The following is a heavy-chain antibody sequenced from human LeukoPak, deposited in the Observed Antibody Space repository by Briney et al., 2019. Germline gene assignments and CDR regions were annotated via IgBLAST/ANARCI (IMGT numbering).Heavy chain of an antibody. CDR2: IIPIFGTA. J-gene: IGHJ4*02. V-gene: IGHV1-69*13. Sequence: ASVKVSCKASGGTFSSYAISWVRQAPGQGLEWMGGIIPIFGTANYAQKFHGRVTITADESTSTAYMELSSLRSEDTAVYYCARGDYCSSTSCYDRRIDYWGQGTLVTVSS. CDR1: GGTFSSYA. D-gene: IGHD2-2*01. CDR3: ARGDYCSSTSCYDRRIDY.